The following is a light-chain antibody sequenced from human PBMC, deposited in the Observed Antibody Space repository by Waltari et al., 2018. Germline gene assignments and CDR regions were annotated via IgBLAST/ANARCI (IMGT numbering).Light chain of an antibody. V-gene: IGLV1-47*01. Sequence: QSVLTQPPSASGTPGQRVTISCSGSSSNIGSNYVYWYQQLPGTAPKLLIYRNNRPRSAAPDRFCGSKAGTSASLANRGRRSEGEADYYWAAGDDSLSGVVFGGGTKLTVL. J-gene: IGLJ2*01. CDR1: SSNIGSNY. CDR3: AAGDDSLSGVV. CDR2: RNN.